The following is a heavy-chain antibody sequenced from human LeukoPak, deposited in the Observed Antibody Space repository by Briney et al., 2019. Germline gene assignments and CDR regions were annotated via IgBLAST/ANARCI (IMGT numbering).Heavy chain of an antibody. D-gene: IGHD3-3*01. CDR2: MNPNSGNT. V-gene: IGHV1-8*01. CDR3: ARGSDDFWSGYYTPYYYGMDV. Sequence: ASVKVSCKASGYTFTSYDINWVRQATGQGLEGMGWMNPNSGNTGYAQKFQGRVTMTRNTSISTAYMELSSLRSEDTAVYYCARGSDDFWSGYYTPYYYGMDVWGQGTTVTVSS. CDR1: GYTFTSYD. J-gene: IGHJ6*02.